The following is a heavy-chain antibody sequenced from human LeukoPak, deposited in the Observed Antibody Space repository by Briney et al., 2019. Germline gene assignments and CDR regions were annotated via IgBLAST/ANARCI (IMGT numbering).Heavy chain of an antibody. J-gene: IGHJ4*02. Sequence: ASETLSLTCTVPGGSISSYYWSWIRQPPGKGLEWIGYIYYSGSTNYNPSLKSRVTISVDMSKNQFSLKLSSVTAADTAVYYCARYVWGSYPTFEDYWGQGTLVTVSS. D-gene: IGHD3-16*02. V-gene: IGHV4-59*01. CDR2: IYYSGST. CDR3: ARYVWGSYPTFEDY. CDR1: GGSISSYY.